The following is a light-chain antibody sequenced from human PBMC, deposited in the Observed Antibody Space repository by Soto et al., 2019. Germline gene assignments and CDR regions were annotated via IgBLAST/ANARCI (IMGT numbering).Light chain of an antibody. J-gene: IGLJ2*01. Sequence: QSALTQPPSASGSPGQSVTISCTGTSSDIGAYNYVSWYQQYPGKAPKLIIYEVSQRPSGVPDRFSGSKSGNTASLTVSGLQLEDEADYYCSSFTGSDNPFGGGTQLTFL. CDR3: SSFTGSDNP. CDR2: EVS. CDR1: SSDIGAYNY. V-gene: IGLV2-8*01.